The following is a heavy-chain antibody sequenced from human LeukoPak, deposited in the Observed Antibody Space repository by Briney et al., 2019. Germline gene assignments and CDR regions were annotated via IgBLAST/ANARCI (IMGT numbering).Heavy chain of an antibody. CDR1: GESFSDYY. Sequence: PSETLSLTCAIYGESFSDYYCSWIRQPPGKGLEWIGEINHGGDTNSNPSLKSRVTISVDTSKRHFSLKLTSVTAADTAVYYCARGAFPMTRNYYMDVWGKGTTVTVSS. CDR2: INHGGDT. CDR3: ARGAFPMTRNYYMDV. V-gene: IGHV4-34*01. J-gene: IGHJ6*03.